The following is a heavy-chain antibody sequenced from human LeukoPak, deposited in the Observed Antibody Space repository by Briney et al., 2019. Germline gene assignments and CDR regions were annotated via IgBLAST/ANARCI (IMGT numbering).Heavy chain of an antibody. D-gene: IGHD3-10*01. V-gene: IGHV4-38-2*02. Sequence: SETLSLTCTVSGGSLSNYYWSWIRQPPGKGLEWIGSIYHSGSTYYNPSLKSRVTISVDTSKNQFSLKLSSVTAADTAVYYCARVSIRITMVRGVMSPPFDYWGQGTLVTVSS. CDR2: IYHSGST. CDR3: ARVSIRITMVRGVMSPPFDY. CDR1: GGSLSNYY. J-gene: IGHJ4*02.